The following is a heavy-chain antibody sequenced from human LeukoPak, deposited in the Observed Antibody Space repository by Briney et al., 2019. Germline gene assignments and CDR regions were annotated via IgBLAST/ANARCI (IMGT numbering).Heavy chain of an antibody. V-gene: IGHV1-2*02. CDR1: GYTFIDRY. Sequence: ASVMGFCKTSGYTFIDRYINWVLHDPGQGLEWIEWVDPNSEGTNYAQKFQRRVTMSRHTSISTAYMELSRLRSDDTAVYYCARVRFFYYGMDVWGQGTTVTVSS. D-gene: IGHD3-3*01. CDR3: ARVRFFYYGMDV. CDR2: VDPNSEGT. J-gene: IGHJ6*02.